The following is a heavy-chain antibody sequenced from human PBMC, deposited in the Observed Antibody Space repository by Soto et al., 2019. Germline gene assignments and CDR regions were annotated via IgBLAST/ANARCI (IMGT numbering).Heavy chain of an antibody. CDR2: IYYSGST. CDR3: ASSIAVDGITNWFDP. Sequence: SETLSLTCTVSGGSISSGGYYWSWIRQHPGKGLEWIGYIYYSGSTYYNPSLKGRVTISVDTSKNQFSLKLSSVTAADTAVYYCASSIAVDGITNWFDPCGQGTLVTVSS. CDR1: GGSISSGGYY. V-gene: IGHV4-31*03. D-gene: IGHD6-19*01. J-gene: IGHJ5*02.